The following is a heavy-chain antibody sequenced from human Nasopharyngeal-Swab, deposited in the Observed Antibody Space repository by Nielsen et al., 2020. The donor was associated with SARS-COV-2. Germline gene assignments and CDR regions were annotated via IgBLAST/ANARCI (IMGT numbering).Heavy chain of an antibody. Sequence: RQAPGKSLEWIGYIYYSGSTYYNPSLKSRVTISVDTSKNQFSLKLSSVTAADTAVYYCARWGMTTVTTGYFDYWGQGTLVTVSS. J-gene: IGHJ4*02. CDR2: IYYSGST. D-gene: IGHD4-17*01. CDR3: ARWGMTTVTTGYFDY. V-gene: IGHV4-31*02.